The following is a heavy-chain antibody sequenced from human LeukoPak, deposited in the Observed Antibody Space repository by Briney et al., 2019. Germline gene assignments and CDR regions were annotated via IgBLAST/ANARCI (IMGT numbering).Heavy chain of an antibody. CDR2: INPSGGSN. CDR3: ARVGDSSNSWFDP. Sequence: ASVKVSCKASGYTFTNYYIHWMRQAPGQGLECMGIINPSGGSNSNAQNFQGRVTMTRDTSTSTVYMEMSSLRYEDTAVYYCARVGDSSNSWFDPWGQGTLVTVSS. V-gene: IGHV1-46*01. D-gene: IGHD6-19*01. CDR1: GYTFTNYY. J-gene: IGHJ5*02.